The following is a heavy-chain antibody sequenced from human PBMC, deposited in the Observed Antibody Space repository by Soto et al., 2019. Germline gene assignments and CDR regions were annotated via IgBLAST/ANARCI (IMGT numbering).Heavy chain of an antibody. D-gene: IGHD3-22*01. CDR1: GGSISSSTYY. Sequence: SETLSLTCTVSGGSISSSTYYWGWMRQPPEKGQEWIASFFIGGNTYYNPSLKSRVTISVDTSKNQFSLKLSSVTAADTAVYFCARFSPPRKSYDSNPGWFDPWGQGIMVTVSS. J-gene: IGHJ5*02. CDR3: ARFSPPRKSYDSNPGWFDP. CDR2: FFIGGNT. V-gene: IGHV4-39*01.